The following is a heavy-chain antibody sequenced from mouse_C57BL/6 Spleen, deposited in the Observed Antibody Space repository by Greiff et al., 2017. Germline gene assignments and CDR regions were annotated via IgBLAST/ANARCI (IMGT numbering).Heavy chain of an antibody. J-gene: IGHJ4*01. V-gene: IGHV1-42*01. CDR1: GYSFTGYY. CDR3: ARRDRYYAMDY. Sequence: EVQLQQSGPELVKPGASVKISCKASGYSFTGYYMNWVKQSPEKSLEWIGEINPSTGGTTYNQKFKAKATLTVDKSSSTAYMQLKSLTSEDSAVYYCARRDRYYAMDYWGQGTSVTVSS. CDR2: INPSTGGT.